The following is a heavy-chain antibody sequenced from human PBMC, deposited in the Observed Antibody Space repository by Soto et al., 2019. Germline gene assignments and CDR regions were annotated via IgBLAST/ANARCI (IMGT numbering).Heavy chain of an antibody. CDR2: ISASGGLK. J-gene: IGHJ3*02. V-gene: IGHV3-23*01. CDR3: AKDARTLDYGFWSGGNDVFDI. Sequence: EVQLSESGGDLRQPGGSLRLSCAASGFTFTNYAMTWVRQTPGKGLEWVSGISASGGLKYYADSVRGRFTVSRDNSKDMLHLQMHSLRAEDTAVYYCAKDARTLDYGFWSGGNDVFDIWGQGTKVTVSS. CDR1: GFTFTNYA. D-gene: IGHD3-3*01.